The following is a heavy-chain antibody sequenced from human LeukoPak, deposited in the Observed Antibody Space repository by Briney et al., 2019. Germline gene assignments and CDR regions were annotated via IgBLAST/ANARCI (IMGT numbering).Heavy chain of an antibody. V-gene: IGHV1-46*01. CDR3: ARYSSDTGFDY. D-gene: IGHD6-19*01. J-gene: IGHJ4*02. CDR1: GYTFTSYY. Sequence: ASVKVSCKASGYTFTSYYMHWVRQAPGQGLEWMGIINPSGGSTSYAQKSQGRVTMTRDTSTSTVYMELSSLRSEDTAVYYCARYSSDTGFDYWGQGTLVTVSS. CDR2: INPSGGST.